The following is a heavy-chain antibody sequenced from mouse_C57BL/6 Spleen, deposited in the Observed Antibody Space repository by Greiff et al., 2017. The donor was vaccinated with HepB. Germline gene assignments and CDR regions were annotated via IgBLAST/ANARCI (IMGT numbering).Heavy chain of an antibody. Sequence: DVKLVESGGDLVKPGGSLKLSCAASGFTFSSYGMSWVRQTPDKRLEWVATISSGGSYTYYPDSVKGRFTISRDNAKNTLYLQMSSLKSEDTAMYYCARHGPPYGSSLFDYWGQGTTLTVSS. V-gene: IGHV5-6*02. D-gene: IGHD1-1*01. CDR2: ISSGGSYT. J-gene: IGHJ2*01. CDR1: GFTFSSYG. CDR3: ARHGPPYGSSLFDY.